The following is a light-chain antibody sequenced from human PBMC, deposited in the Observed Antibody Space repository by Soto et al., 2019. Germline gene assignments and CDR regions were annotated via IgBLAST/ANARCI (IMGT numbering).Light chain of an antibody. CDR2: DAS. Sequence: EFVLTQSPGTLSLSPGERATLSCRASQTVRNNYLAWYQQKPGQAPRLLIYDASNRATGIPARFSGGGSGTDFTLTISSLQSEDFAVYYCQQYDNWPWTFGQGTKVDIK. V-gene: IGKV3-20*01. CDR3: QQYDNWPWT. J-gene: IGKJ1*01. CDR1: QTVRNNY.